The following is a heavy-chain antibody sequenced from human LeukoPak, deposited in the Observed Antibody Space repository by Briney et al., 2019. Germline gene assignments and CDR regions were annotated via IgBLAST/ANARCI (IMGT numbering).Heavy chain of an antibody. Sequence: GGSLRLSCAASGFTFSSYSMNWVRQAPGKGLEWVSSISSSSSYIYYADSVKGRFTISRDNAKNSLYLQMNSLRAEDTAVYYCARVYYYDSSGYYYRPLVRAYAFDIWGQGTMVTVSS. CDR2: ISSSSSYI. V-gene: IGHV3-21*01. CDR3: ARVYYYDSSGYYYRPLVRAYAFDI. D-gene: IGHD3-22*01. J-gene: IGHJ3*02. CDR1: GFTFSSYS.